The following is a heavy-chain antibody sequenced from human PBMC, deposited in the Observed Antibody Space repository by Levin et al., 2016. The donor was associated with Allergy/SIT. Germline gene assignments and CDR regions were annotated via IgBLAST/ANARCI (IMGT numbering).Heavy chain of an antibody. D-gene: IGHD3-22*01. CDR3: ARVTYYYDNSGYYFDY. V-gene: IGHV4-59*01. Sequence: WIRQPPGKGLEWIGCIYDSGNTNSNPSLKSRVTISRDTSKNQLSLKLNSVTAADTAVYFCARVTYYYDNSGYYFDYWGQGTLVTVSS. J-gene: IGHJ4*02. CDR2: IYDSGNT.